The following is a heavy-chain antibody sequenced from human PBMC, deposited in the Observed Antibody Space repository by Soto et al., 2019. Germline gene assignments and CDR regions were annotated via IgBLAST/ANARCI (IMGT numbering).Heavy chain of an antibody. Sequence: SETLSLTCSVSGGSISSSFWSWIRQPPGKELEWIGYISYSGSTTYNPSLKSRITQSVDTSKNQFSLRVGTGTAADTAVYYCARGHSAMEYYYNYGMDVWGQGTTVTVSS. D-gene: IGHD5-18*01. J-gene: IGHJ6*02. CDR2: ISYSGST. CDR3: ARGHSAMEYYYNYGMDV. V-gene: IGHV4-59*01. CDR1: GGSISSSF.